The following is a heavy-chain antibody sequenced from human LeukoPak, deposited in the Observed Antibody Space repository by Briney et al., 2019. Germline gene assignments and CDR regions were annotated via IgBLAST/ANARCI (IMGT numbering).Heavy chain of an antibody. Sequence: PSETLSLTCAVYGGSFSGYYWSWIRQPPGKGLEWIGEIYHSGSTNYNPSLKSRVTISVDKSKNQFSLKLSSVTAADTAVYYCAHAAAGYYFDYWGQGTLVTVSS. CDR1: GGSFSGYY. D-gene: IGHD6-13*01. V-gene: IGHV4-34*01. J-gene: IGHJ4*02. CDR3: AHAAAGYYFDY. CDR2: IYHSGST.